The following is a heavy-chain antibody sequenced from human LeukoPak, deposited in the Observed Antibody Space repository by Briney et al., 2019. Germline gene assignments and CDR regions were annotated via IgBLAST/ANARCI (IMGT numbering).Heavy chain of an antibody. CDR1: GFTVSSNY. CDR2: IYSGGST. V-gene: IGHV3-53*01. CDR3: AKDSRDWTYFDF. D-gene: IGHD3/OR15-3a*01. J-gene: IGHJ4*02. Sequence: GGSLRLSCAASGFTVSSNYMSWVRQAPGKGLEWVSVIYSGGSTYYADSVKGRFTISRDNAKNTLYLQMDSLRAEDTAVYYCAKDSRDWTYFDFWGQETLVTVSS.